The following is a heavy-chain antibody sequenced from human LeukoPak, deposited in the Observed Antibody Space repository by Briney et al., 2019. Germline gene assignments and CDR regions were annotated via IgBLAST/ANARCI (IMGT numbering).Heavy chain of an antibody. D-gene: IGHD3-3*01. J-gene: IGHJ5*02. Sequence: GGSLRLSCIASGFPFSSYWMSWVRQAPGKGLEWVANIKQDGGEKYYVDSVKGRFTISRDNTKNSLSLQMNSLRAEDTAVYYCARLRFLEWLFPWFDPWGQGTLVTVSS. CDR1: GFPFSSYW. V-gene: IGHV3-7*01. CDR2: IKQDGGEK. CDR3: ARLRFLEWLFPWFDP.